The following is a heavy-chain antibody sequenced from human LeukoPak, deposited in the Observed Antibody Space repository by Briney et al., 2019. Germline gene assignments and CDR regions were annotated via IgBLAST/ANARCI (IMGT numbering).Heavy chain of an antibody. CDR2: IYYSGST. V-gene: IGHV4-39*01. CDR1: GGSISSSSYC. D-gene: IGHD6-13*01. J-gene: IGHJ4*02. Sequence: PSETLSLTCTVSGGSISSSSYCWGRIRQPPGKGLEWIGSIYYSGSTYYNPSLKSRVTISVDTSKNQFSLKLSSVTAADTAVYYCARLEGSEISSSWYLLDYWGQGTLVTVSS. CDR3: ARLEGSEISSSWYLLDY.